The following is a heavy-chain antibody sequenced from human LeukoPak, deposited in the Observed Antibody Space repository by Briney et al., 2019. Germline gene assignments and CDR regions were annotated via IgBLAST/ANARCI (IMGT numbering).Heavy chain of an antibody. D-gene: IGHD3-10*01. CDR3: AKDKYRVTMVRGVDY. V-gene: IGHV3-23*01. Sequence: GGSLRLSCAASGFTFSSYAMSWVRQAPGKGLEWVSAISGSGGSTYYADSVKGRFTISRDNSKNTLYLQMNSLRAEDTAVYYCAKDKYRVTMVRGVDYWGQGTLVTVSS. CDR2: ISGSGGST. J-gene: IGHJ4*02. CDR1: GFTFSSYA.